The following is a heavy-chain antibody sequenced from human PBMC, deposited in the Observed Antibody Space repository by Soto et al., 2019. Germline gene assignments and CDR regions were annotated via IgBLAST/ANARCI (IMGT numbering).Heavy chain of an antibody. CDR1: GFTFSSYG. Sequence: QVQLVESGGGVVQPGRSLRLSCAASGFTFSSYGMHWVRQAPGKGLEWVAVISYDGSNKYYADTVKGRFTISRDNSKNTLYIQMNSLRAEDTAVYYCAKDPRYFGYSGYDGDYWGQGTLVTVSS. CDR3: AKDPRYFGYSGYDGDY. CDR2: ISYDGSNK. D-gene: IGHD5-12*01. J-gene: IGHJ4*02. V-gene: IGHV3-30*18.